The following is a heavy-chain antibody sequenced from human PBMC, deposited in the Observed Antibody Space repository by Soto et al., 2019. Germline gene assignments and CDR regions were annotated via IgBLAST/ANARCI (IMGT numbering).Heavy chain of an antibody. V-gene: IGHV2-5*02. CDR2: IFWDDDK. Sequence: SGPTLVNPTQTLTLTCTFSGFSLSTSGVGVGWIRQPPGKALEWLAVIFWDDDKRHSPSLKSRLTITKDTSKNQVVLTMTNMDPVDTATYYCAHSLWFGEQILRAFDIWGQGTMVTVSS. D-gene: IGHD3-10*01. CDR1: GFSLSTSGVG. J-gene: IGHJ3*02. CDR3: AHSLWFGEQILRAFDI.